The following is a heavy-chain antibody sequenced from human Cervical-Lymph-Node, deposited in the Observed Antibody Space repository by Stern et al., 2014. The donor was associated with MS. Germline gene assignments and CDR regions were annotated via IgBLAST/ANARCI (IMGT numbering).Heavy chain of an antibody. V-gene: IGHV1-69*01. CDR2: IIPIFGTA. J-gene: IGHJ6*02. CDR1: GGTFSSYA. Sequence: VQLVESGAEVKKPGSSVKVSCKASGGTFSSYAISWVRQAPGQGLEWMGGIIPIFGTATYAQQFQGRVTITADESTSTAYMELSSLRSEDTAVYYCARTYYDFWSGYYKYYYGMDVWGQGTTVTVSS. D-gene: IGHD3-3*01. CDR3: ARTYYDFWSGYYKYYYGMDV.